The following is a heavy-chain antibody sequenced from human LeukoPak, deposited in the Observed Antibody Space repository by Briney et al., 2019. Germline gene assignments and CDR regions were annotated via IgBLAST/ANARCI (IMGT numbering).Heavy chain of an antibody. CDR2: IYYSGST. CDR1: GGSVSSGSYY. Sequence: PSETLSLTCTVSGGSVSSGSYYWSWIRQPPGKGLEWIGYIYYSGSTNYNPSLKSRVTISVDTSKNQFSLKLSSVTAADTAVYYCARVTRVTMVRGEYYYGMDVWGQGTTVTVSS. J-gene: IGHJ6*02. V-gene: IGHV4-61*01. D-gene: IGHD3-10*01. CDR3: ARVTRVTMVRGEYYYGMDV.